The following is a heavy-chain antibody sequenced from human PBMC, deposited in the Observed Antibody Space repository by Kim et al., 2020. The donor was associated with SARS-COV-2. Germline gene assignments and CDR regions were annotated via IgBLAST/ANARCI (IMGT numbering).Heavy chain of an antibody. CDR2: ISSSSTI. CDR1: GFTFSSYS. D-gene: IGHD3-3*01. J-gene: IGHJ4*02. CDR3: AREQGGYDFWSGSDY. V-gene: IGHV3-48*02. Sequence: GGSLRLSCAASGFTFSSYSMNWVRQAPGKGLEWVSYISSSSTIYYADSVKGRFTISRDNAKNSLYLQMNSLRDEDTAVYYCAREQGGYDFWSGSDYWGQGTLVTVSS.